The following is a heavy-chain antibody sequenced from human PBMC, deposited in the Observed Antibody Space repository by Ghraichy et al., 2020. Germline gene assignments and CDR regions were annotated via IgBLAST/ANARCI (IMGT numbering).Heavy chain of an antibody. CDR3: VGAAGAGYYGMDV. CDR1: GFTFSSYG. Sequence: ETLSLTCDASGFTFSSYGMNWVRQAPGKGLEWVSRISAGGRTNYAHSVMGRLTISRDNSKNTLYLQMSSLRAEDTAVYYCVGAAGAGYYGMDVWGQGTTVTVSS. CDR2: ISAGGRT. D-gene: IGHD6-13*01. J-gene: IGHJ6*02. V-gene: IGHV3-23*01.